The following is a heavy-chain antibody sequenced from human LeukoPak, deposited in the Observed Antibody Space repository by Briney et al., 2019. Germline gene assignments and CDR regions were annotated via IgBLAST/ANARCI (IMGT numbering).Heavy chain of an antibody. CDR3: ARDGVVPAAISDAFDI. J-gene: IGHJ3*02. CDR2: ISYDGSNK. Sequence: SGGSLRLSCAASGFTFSSYAMHWVRQAPGKGLEWVSVISYDGSNKYYADSVKGRFTISRDNSKNTLYLQMNSLRAEDTAVYYCARDGVVPAAISDAFDIWGQGTMVTVSS. V-gene: IGHV3-30-3*01. D-gene: IGHD2-2*02. CDR1: GFTFSSYA.